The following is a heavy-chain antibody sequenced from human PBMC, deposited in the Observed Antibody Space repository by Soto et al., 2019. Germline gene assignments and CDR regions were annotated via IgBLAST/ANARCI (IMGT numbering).Heavy chain of an antibody. CDR3: ARSPWGGFDP. D-gene: IGHD3-16*01. CDR2: IYYSGST. Sequence: QVQLQESGPGLVKPSDTLSLTCAVSGYSISSSNWWGWIRQPPGKGLEWIGYIYYSGSTYNNPSRKSRVPVAVATAKNQFSPEPSAVTGVDAAVDYGARSPWGGFDPWGQGTLVTVSS. CDR1: GYSISSSNW. J-gene: IGHJ5*02. V-gene: IGHV4-28*01.